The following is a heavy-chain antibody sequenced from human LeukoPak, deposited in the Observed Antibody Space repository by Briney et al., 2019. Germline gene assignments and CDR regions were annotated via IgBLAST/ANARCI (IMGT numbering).Heavy chain of an antibody. Sequence: PGRSLRLSCAASGFIFDDYAMHWVRQGPGKGLEWVSRISRNSGGIAYADSVKGRFTISRDNAKNSLYLQMSSLKVEDTALYYCAKASNYGAYNFDYWGQGTLVTVSS. CDR1: GFIFDDYA. D-gene: IGHD4-17*01. CDR3: AKASNYGAYNFDY. V-gene: IGHV3-9*01. J-gene: IGHJ4*02. CDR2: ISRNSGGI.